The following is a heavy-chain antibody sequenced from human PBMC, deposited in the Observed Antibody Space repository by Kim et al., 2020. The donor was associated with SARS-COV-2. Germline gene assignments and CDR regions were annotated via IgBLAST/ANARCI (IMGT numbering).Heavy chain of an antibody. V-gene: IGHV3-23*01. CDR3: AREGGSRGWYTVDY. D-gene: IGHD6-19*01. CDR1: GFTFSNYA. Sequence: GGSLRLSCAASGFTFSNYAMSWVRQAPGKGLEWVSTIRETGTKTYYADSVKGRFTISRDNSKNTHFLQVNSLRAEDTAIYYCAREGGSRGWYTVDYWGQG. CDR2: IRETGTKT. J-gene: IGHJ4*02.